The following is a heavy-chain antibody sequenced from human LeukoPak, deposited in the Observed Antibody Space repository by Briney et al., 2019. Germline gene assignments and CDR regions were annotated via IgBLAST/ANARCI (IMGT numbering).Heavy chain of an antibody. Sequence: SETLSLTCTVSGGSISSSSYYWGWIRQPPWKGLEWIGSIYYSGSTYYNPSLKSRVTISVDTSKNQFSLKLSSVTAADTAVYYCARLGSTNWFDPWGQGTLVTVSS. J-gene: IGHJ5*02. V-gene: IGHV4-39*01. D-gene: IGHD2-15*01. CDR2: IYYSGST. CDR3: ARLGSTNWFDP. CDR1: GGSISSSSYY.